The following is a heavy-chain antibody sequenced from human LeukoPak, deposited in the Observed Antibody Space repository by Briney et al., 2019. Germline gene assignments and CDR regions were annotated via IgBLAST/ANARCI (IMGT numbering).Heavy chain of an antibody. V-gene: IGHV1-69*05. CDR2: IIPIFGTA. CDR1: GGTFSSYA. D-gene: IGHD2-8*01. J-gene: IGHJ5*02. Sequence: SVKVSCKASGGTFSSYAISWVRQAPGQGLERMGRIIPIFGTANYAQKFQGRVTITTDESTSTAYMELSSLRSEDTAVYYCARDGLTPSVLMVYAIENWFDPWGQGTLVTVSS. CDR3: ARDGLTPSVLMVYAIENWFDP.